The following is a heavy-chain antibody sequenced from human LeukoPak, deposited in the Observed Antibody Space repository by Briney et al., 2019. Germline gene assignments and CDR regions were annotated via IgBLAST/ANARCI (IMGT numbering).Heavy chain of an antibody. CDR2: INHSGST. CDR1: GGSFSGYY. Sequence: SETLSLTCAVYGGSFSGYYWSWLRQPPGKGLEWSGEINHSGSTNHNPSLKSRVTISVDTSKNQFSLKLSSVTAADTAVYYCARDSDWNYNDAFDIWGQGTMVTVSS. D-gene: IGHD1-7*01. V-gene: IGHV4-34*01. CDR3: ARDSDWNYNDAFDI. J-gene: IGHJ3*02.